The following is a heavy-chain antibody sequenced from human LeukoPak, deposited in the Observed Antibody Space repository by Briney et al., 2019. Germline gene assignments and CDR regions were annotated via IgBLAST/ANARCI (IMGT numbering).Heavy chain of an antibody. CDR3: ASGELWFGELFPNPFSGYYMDV. CDR2: IKQDGSEK. Sequence: GGSLRLSCAASGFTFSSYWMSWVRQAPGKGLEWVANIKQDGSEKYHVDSVKGRFTISRDNAKNSLYLQMNSLRAEDTAVYYCASGELWFGELFPNPFSGYYMDVWGKGTTVTVSS. CDR1: GFTFSSYW. D-gene: IGHD3-10*01. J-gene: IGHJ6*03. V-gene: IGHV3-7*01.